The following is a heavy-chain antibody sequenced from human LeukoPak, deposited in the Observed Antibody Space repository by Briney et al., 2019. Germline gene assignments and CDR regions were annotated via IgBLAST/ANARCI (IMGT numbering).Heavy chain of an antibody. J-gene: IGHJ5*02. CDR2: IYYSGST. V-gene: IGHV4-61*08. CDR3: ARGRTYRSSSWFDP. D-gene: IGHD6-6*01. Sequence: SETLSLTCTVSGGSISSGGYYWSWIRQHPGKGLEWIGYIYYSGSTYYNPSLKSRVTISVDTSKNQFSLKLSSVTAADTAVYYCARGRTYRSSSWFDPWGQGTLVTASS. CDR1: GGSISSGGYY.